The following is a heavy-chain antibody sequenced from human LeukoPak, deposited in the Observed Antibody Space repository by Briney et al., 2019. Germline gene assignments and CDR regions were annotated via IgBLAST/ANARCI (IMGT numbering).Heavy chain of an antibody. CDR3: ARDPSRSGSYRFDS. CDR1: GFTFSSYA. D-gene: IGHD1-26*01. V-gene: IGHV3-30-3*01. J-gene: IGHJ4*02. Sequence: AGGSLRLSCAASGFTFSSYAMHWVRQAPGKGLEWVAVISYDATNKYYAESVKGRFTVSRDNSKNTLDLQMNSLRVEDTAVYYCARDPSRSGSYRFDSWGQGILVTVSS. CDR2: ISYDATNK.